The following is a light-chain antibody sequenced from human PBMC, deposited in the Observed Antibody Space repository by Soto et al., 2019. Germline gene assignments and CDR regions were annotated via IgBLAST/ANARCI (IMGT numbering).Light chain of an antibody. Sequence: NFMLTQPHSVSESPGKTVTISCAGSGGSIASNYVQWYRQRPGSAPTPVIYADDQRPSGVPDRFSGSLDISSNSASLTISGLTTEDEADYYCQSYGATHVVFGGGTKLTVL. CDR1: GGSIASNY. V-gene: IGLV6-57*02. CDR3: QSYGATHVV. J-gene: IGLJ2*01. CDR2: ADD.